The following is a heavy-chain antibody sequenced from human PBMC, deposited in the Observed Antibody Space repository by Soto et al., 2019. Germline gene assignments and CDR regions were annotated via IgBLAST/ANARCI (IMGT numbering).Heavy chain of an antibody. J-gene: IGHJ6*02. CDR3: AKDSPKWELSVLDYYGMDV. D-gene: IGHD1-26*01. CDR1: GYTFTSYY. Sequence: ASVKVSCKASGYTFTSYYMHWVRQAPGQGLEWMGIINPSGGSTSYAQKFQGRVTMTRDTSTSIVYMELSSLRAEDTAVFYCAKDSPKWELSVLDYYGMDVWGQGTTVTVSS. V-gene: IGHV1-46*01. CDR2: INPSGGST.